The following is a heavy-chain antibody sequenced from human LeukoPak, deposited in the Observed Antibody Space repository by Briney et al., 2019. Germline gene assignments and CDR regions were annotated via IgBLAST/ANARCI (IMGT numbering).Heavy chain of an antibody. CDR3: AKEMKRVRGATSGSFDI. J-gene: IGHJ3*02. V-gene: IGHV3-23*01. D-gene: IGHD3-10*01. CDR2: ISGSGGST. CDR1: GFTFSSYA. Sequence: GGSLRLSCAASGFTFSSYAMSWVRQAPGKGLEWVSAISGSGGSTYYADSVKGRFTISRDNSKNTLYLQMNSLRAEDTAVYYCAKEMKRVRGATSGSFDIWGQGTMVTVSS.